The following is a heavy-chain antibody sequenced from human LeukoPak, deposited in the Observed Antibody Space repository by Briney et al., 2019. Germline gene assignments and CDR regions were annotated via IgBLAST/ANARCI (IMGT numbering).Heavy chain of an antibody. D-gene: IGHD4-17*01. CDR3: ITDPGEYEIL. Sequence: GGSLRLSCAPSGFTFSNTRMRSVRQTPGKRLEWVHGIKRKSEGETRDYDAPVRGRFGISRDDSKNTMFLLMNSRKTDDIAVYFCITDPGEYEILWGEGSLVTDS. V-gene: IGHV3-15*01. CDR1: GFTFSNTR. CDR2: IKRKSEGETR. J-gene: IGHJ1*01.